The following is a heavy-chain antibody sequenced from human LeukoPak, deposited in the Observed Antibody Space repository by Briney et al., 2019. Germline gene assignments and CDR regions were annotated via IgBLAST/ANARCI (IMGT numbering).Heavy chain of an antibody. Sequence: SETLSLTCTVSGGSISSYYWSWIRQPPGKGPEWIGYIYYSGSTNYNPSLKSRVTISVDTSKNQFSLKLSSVTAADTAVYYCARRYGGNAGSWFDPWGQGTLVTVSS. V-gene: IGHV4-59*08. J-gene: IGHJ5*02. CDR2: IYYSGST. CDR1: GGSISSYY. D-gene: IGHD4-23*01. CDR3: ARRYGGNAGSWFDP.